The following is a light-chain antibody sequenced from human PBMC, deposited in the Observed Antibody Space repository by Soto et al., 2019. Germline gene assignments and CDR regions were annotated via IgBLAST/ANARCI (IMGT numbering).Light chain of an antibody. Sequence: EIVLTQSPGTLSLSPGERATLSCRASQSVSSDYVAWYRQKPGQVPTVLIYRASTRATGIPDRFSGSGSGTDLTLTISRVEPEDFAVYYCQQYGSSPLTFGGGTKVDIK. CDR3: QQYGSSPLT. V-gene: IGKV3-20*01. CDR1: QSVSSDY. J-gene: IGKJ4*01. CDR2: RAS.